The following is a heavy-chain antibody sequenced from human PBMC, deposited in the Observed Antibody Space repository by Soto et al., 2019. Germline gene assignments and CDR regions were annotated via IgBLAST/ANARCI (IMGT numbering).Heavy chain of an antibody. J-gene: IGHJ6*02. CDR3: TKASSDRNHMEV. Sequence: EVQLLESGGGLIQPVWSLRLSCAASGFTFGKFVMRWVRQTPGNGLEWVSTSTETGADTYYTDSVKGRFTISRDNSKNTLYLQMTTLRAEDTALYYCTKASSDRNHMEVWGPGTTVTVSS. CDR1: GFTFGKFV. V-gene: IGHV3-23*01. CDR2: STETGADT.